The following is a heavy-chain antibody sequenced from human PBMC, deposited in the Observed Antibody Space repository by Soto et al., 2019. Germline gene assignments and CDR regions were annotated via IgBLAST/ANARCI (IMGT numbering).Heavy chain of an antibody. CDR3: ARFYMVRVVMGAFDI. J-gene: IGHJ3*02. V-gene: IGHV4-31*03. Sequence: QVQLQESGPGLVKPSQTLSLTCTVSGGSISGGGYYWSWIRQHPGKGLEWIGYIYYSGSTYYNPSLKSRVTISVDPSKNQFSLKLGSVTAADTAVYYCARFYMVRVVMGAFDIWGQGTMVTVSS. D-gene: IGHD3-10*01. CDR1: GGSISGGGYY. CDR2: IYYSGST.